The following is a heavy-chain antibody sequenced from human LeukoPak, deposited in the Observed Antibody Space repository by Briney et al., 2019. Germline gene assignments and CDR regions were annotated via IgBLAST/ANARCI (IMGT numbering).Heavy chain of an antibody. CDR3: AKEQRDWNYGVFDY. Sequence: GASLRLSCAASGFTFSSYAMRWGRQAPGKGLEGVSAISGSGGSTNYADSVKGRFTISRDNTKNMLYLQMNSLRAEDTAEYYCAKEQRDWNYGVFDYWGQGTQVTASS. D-gene: IGHD1-7*01. V-gene: IGHV3-23*01. CDR1: GFTFSSYA. J-gene: IGHJ4*02. CDR2: ISGSGGST.